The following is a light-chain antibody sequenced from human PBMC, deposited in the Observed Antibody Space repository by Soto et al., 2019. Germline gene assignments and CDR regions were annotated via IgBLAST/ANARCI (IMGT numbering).Light chain of an antibody. CDR3: RQASQFPWT. V-gene: IGKV2-24*01. Sequence: DLVMTQTPLSSPFTLGQPASISCRSRQSLVHSDGNTYLGWLQQRPGQPPRLLNYEISNRLSGVPDRFSGSGAGTDFTLKISRVEAEDVGVYYCRQASQFPWTFGQGLEVEIK. J-gene: IGKJ1*01. CDR2: EIS. CDR1: QSLVHSDGNTY.